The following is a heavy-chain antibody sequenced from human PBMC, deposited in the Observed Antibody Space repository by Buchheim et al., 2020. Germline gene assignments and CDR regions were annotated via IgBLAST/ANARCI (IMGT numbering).Heavy chain of an antibody. Sequence: QVQLQQWGAGLLKPSETLSLTCAVYGGSFSGYYWSWIRQPPGKGLEWIGEINHSGNTNYNPSLKSRVTISVDTSKNQFSLKLSSVTAADTAVYYCARAGDILTGSGQTPSDYWGQGTL. D-gene: IGHD3-9*01. CDR3: ARAGDILTGSGQTPSDY. CDR2: INHSGNT. CDR1: GGSFSGYY. V-gene: IGHV4-34*01. J-gene: IGHJ4*02.